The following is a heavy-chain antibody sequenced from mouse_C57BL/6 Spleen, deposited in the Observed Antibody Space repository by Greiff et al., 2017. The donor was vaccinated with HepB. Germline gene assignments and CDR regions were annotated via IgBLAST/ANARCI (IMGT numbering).Heavy chain of an antibody. CDR2: IDPENGDT. D-gene: IGHD2-3*01. CDR3: TTSSYDGYY. Sequence: VQLKQSGAELVRPGASVKLSCTASGFNIKDDYMHWVKQRPEQGLEWIGWIDPENGDTEYASKFQGKATITADTSSNTAYLQLSSLTSEDTAVYYCTTSSYDGYYEGQGTTLTVSS. J-gene: IGHJ2*01. V-gene: IGHV14-4*01. CDR1: GFNIKDDY.